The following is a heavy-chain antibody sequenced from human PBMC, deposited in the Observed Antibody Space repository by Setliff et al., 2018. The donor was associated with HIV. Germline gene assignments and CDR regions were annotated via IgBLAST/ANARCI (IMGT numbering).Heavy chain of an antibody. V-gene: IGHV1-18*01. CDR1: GSSFTTYG. Sequence: VKVSCKASGSSFTTYGISWVRQAPGQGLEWVGWISVYNGQTLYAQKVQDRITVTMDIPKDTAYMELRGLTPDDTAVYNCARGHHFYWYFDLWGPGTLVTVPQ. CDR2: ISVYNGQT. J-gene: IGHJ2*01. CDR3: ARGHHFYWYFDL.